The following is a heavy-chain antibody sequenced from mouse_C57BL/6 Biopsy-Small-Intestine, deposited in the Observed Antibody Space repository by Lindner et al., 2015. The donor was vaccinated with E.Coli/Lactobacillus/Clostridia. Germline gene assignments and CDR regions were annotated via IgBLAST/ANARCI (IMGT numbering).Heavy chain of an antibody. V-gene: IGHV1-54*01. J-gene: IGHJ2*01. Sequence: VQLQESGAELVRPGTSVKVSCKASGYAFTNYLIEWVKQRPGQGLEWIGVINPGSGGTNYNEKFKGKATLTADKSSNTAYMQLSSLTSEDSAVYFCAREGDYFDYWGQGTTLSVSS. CDR3: AREGDYFDY. CDR2: INPGSGGT. CDR1: GYAFTNYL.